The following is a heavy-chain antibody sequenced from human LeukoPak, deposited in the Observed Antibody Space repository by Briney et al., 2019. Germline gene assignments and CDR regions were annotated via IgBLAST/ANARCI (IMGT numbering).Heavy chain of an antibody. CDR2: ISYDGSNK. J-gene: IGHJ5*02. V-gene: IGHV3-30*04. CDR1: GFTFSSYA. D-gene: IGHD3-10*01. CDR3: ARDERGWFDP. Sequence: GGSLRLSCAASGFTFSSYAMHWVRQAPGKGLEWVAVISYDGSNKYYADSVKGRFTISRDNSKNTLYLQMNSLRAEDTAVYYCARDERGWFDPWGQGTLVTVCS.